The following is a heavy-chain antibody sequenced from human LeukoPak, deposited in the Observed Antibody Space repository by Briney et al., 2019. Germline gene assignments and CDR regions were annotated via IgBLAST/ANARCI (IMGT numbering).Heavy chain of an antibody. CDR3: ATLQVVTPSY. J-gene: IGHJ4*02. V-gene: IGHV3-21*01. CDR2: ITSSSSYI. D-gene: IGHD4-23*01. CDR1: GFTFSSYS. Sequence: GGSLRLSCAASGFTFSSYSMNWVRQAPGKGLEWVSSITSSSSYIYYADSVKGRFTISRDNAKNSLYLQMNSLRAEDTAVYYCATLQVVTPSYWGQGTLVTVSS.